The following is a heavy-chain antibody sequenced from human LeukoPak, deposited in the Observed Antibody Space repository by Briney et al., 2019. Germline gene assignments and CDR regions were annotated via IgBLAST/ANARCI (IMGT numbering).Heavy chain of an antibody. J-gene: IGHJ4*03. Sequence: PSETLSLPCAVYGGSFSAYYWSWIRQSPGKGLQWIAEVNHRGDTNYNPSVKGRVTISVDTSKNQFSLKVTSLTAADTAVYYCARGPTISETGYFDYWGQGTLVTVSS. CDR3: ARGPTISETGYFDY. CDR1: GGSFSAYY. CDR2: VNHRGDT. D-gene: IGHD1-1*01. V-gene: IGHV4-34*01.